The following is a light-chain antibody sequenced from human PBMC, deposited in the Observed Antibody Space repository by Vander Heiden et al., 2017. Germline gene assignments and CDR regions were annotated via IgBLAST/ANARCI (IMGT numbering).Light chain of an antibody. J-gene: IGKJ4*01. CDR3: QQTSSIPVT. V-gene: IGKV1-39*01. CDR1: QNIGTY. CDR2: DVS. Sequence: DIQLTQSPSSLSASVGDRITITCRASQNIGTYLNWYQQRPGKAPSFLIYDVSTLQSGVPSRFSGGGSGTTFTLTINSLQPDDFASYYCQQTSSIPVTFGGGTKVEIK.